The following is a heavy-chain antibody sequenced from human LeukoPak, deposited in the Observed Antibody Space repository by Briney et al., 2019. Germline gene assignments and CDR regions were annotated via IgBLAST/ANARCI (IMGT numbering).Heavy chain of an antibody. Sequence: PGGSLRLSCAASGFIVSSNYMSWVRQAPREGLEWVSVIYSDGTTYYADSVKGRFTISRDNAKNTVYLQMNSLRAGDTAVYYCARTLGVPSAFDPWGQGTLVTVSS. V-gene: IGHV3-53*01. D-gene: IGHD2-2*01. CDR2: IYSDGTT. CDR3: ARTLGVPSAFDP. J-gene: IGHJ5*02. CDR1: GFIVSSNY.